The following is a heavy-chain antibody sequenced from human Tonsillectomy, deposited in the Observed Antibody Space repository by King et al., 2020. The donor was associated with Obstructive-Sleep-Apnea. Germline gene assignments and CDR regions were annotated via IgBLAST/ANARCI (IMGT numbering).Heavy chain of an antibody. V-gene: IGHV3-7*01. D-gene: IGHD3-22*01. CDR3: TRDLTPEDKSGHYLDAFDI. CDR1: GFIFSTYW. CDR2: IKQDGSEK. J-gene: IGHJ3*02. Sequence: VQLVESGGGLVQPGGSLTLSCAASGFIFSTYWMTWVRQAPGKGLEWVANIKQDGSEKFYVDSVKGRFTISRDIAKNSLYLQMNSLRAEATAVYYCTRDLTPEDKSGHYLDAFDIWGQGTMVTVSS.